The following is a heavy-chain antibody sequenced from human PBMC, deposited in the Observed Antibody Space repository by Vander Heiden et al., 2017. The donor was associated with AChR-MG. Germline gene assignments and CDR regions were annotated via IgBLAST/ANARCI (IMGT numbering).Heavy chain of an antibody. V-gene: IGHV4-34*01. J-gene: IGHJ5*02. D-gene: IGHD3-22*01. CDR3: ARYYYDSSGYRRFWFDP. Sequence: QVQLQQWGAGLLKPAETLSLTCAVYGGSFSGYYWSWIPQPPGKGLEWIGEINHSGTTNYNPSLKSRVTISVYTSKNQFSLKLSSVTAADTAVYYCARYYYDSSGYRRFWFDPWGQGTLVTVSS. CDR1: GGSFSGYY. CDR2: INHSGTT.